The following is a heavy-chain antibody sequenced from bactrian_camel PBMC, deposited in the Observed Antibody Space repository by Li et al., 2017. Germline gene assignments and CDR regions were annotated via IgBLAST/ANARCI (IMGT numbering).Heavy chain of an antibody. D-gene: IGHD6*01. CDR1: GFAFSSYW. Sequence: HVQLVESGGGLVQPGGSLRLSCVVSGFAFSSYWMYWVRQAPGKGLEWVSFIKADGGTSTYADSVKGRFTISRDNAKHTVYLQMNSLKPEDTALYFCATTFDGANRGQGTQVTVS. V-gene: IGHV3S1*01. J-gene: IGHJ4*01. CDR2: IKADGGTS.